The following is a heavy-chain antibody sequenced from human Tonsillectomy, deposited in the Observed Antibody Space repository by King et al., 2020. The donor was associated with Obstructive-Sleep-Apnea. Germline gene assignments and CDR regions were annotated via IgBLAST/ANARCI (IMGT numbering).Heavy chain of an antibody. CDR1: SGSISSSSYY. Sequence: QLQESGPGLVKASETLSLTCSVSSGSISSSSYYWGWIRQPPGKGLEWIGSIYYSGTTYYNPSLKSRVLISVDTSKNQFSLKLSSVTAADTAVYYCARDETSYPSGWYADWGQGTLVTVSS. CDR3: ARDETSYPSGWYAD. J-gene: IGHJ4*02. CDR2: IYYSGTT. V-gene: IGHV4-39*07. D-gene: IGHD6-19*01.